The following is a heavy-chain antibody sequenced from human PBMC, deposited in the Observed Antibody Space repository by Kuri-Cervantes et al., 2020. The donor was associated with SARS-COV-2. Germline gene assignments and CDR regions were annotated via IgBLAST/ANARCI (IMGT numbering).Heavy chain of an antibody. Sequence: LRLSCAISGESVSSNSAARDWIRQSPSRVLEWLGRTYYNSQWYTDYSPSVKSRIIIRSDTSKNHVSLQLNSVTPEDTAVYYCAREQVSLIVLQSGTFAIWGQGTMVTVSS. J-gene: IGHJ3*02. CDR3: AREQVSLIVLQSGTFAI. CDR1: GESVSSNSAA. CDR2: TYYNSQWYT. D-gene: IGHD3-22*01. V-gene: IGHV6-1*01.